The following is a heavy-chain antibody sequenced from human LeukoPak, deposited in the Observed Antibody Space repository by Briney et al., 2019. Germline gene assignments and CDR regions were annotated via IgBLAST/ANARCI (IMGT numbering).Heavy chain of an antibody. CDR3: AKMGAHTLDDAFDI. V-gene: IGHV3-23*01. J-gene: IGHJ3*02. Sequence: GGSLRLSCAASGFTFSNAWMSWVRQAPGKGLEWVSAISGSGGSTYYADSVKGRITISRDNSKNTLYLQMNSLRAEDTAVYYCAKMGAHTLDDAFDIWGQGTMVTVSS. CDR2: ISGSGGST. CDR1: GFTFSNAW. D-gene: IGHD1-26*01.